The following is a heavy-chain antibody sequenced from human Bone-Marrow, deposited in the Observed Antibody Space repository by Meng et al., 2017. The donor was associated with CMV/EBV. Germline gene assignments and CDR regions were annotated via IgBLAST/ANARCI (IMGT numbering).Heavy chain of an antibody. V-gene: IGHV3-21*01. CDR1: GFAFSNYT. D-gene: IGHD2-2*01. CDR3: ARDRYQLPYDS. Sequence: GGSLRLSCSASGFAFSNYTMDWVRQAPGRGLEWVASITPFSDYIYYGDSVKGRFTISRDNGKNSLYLQMNSMRDEDTAVYYCARDRYQLPYDSWGQGTLVTVSS. CDR2: ITPFSDYI. J-gene: IGHJ4*02.